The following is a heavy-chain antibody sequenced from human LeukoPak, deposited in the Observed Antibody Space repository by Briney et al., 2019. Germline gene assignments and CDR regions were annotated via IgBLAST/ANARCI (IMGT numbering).Heavy chain of an antibody. J-gene: IGHJ5*02. CDR2: IYYSGST. Sequence: SETLSLTCTVSGGSISSYYWSWIRQPPGKGLEWIGYIYYSGSTNYNPSLKSRVTISVDTSKNQFSLKLSSVTAADTAVYYCARDVGATTLYNWFDPWGQGTLVTVSS. CDR1: GGSISSYY. D-gene: IGHD1-26*01. V-gene: IGHV4-59*01. CDR3: ARDVGATTLYNWFDP.